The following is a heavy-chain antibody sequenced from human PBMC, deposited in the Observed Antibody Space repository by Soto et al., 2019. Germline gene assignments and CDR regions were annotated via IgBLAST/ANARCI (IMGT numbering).Heavy chain of an antibody. J-gene: IGHJ3*02. D-gene: IGHD2-2*01. CDR3: ARHRRVPTPAFDI. CDR2: IYYSGST. CDR1: GGSISSYY. V-gene: IGHV4-59*08. Sequence: PSETLSLTCTVSGGSISSYYWSWIRQPPGKGLEWIGYIYYSGSTNYNPSLKSRVTISVDTSKNQFSLKLSSVTAADTAVYYCARHRRVPTPAFDIWGQGTMVTVSS.